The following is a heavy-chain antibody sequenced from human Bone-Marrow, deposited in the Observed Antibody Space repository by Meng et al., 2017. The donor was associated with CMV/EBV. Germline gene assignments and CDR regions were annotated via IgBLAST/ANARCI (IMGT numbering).Heavy chain of an antibody. CDR1: VYTFTSYY. V-gene: IGHV1-46*01. CDR3: ATGHKLSGTTVTTPDY. D-gene: IGHD4-17*01. J-gene: IGHJ4*02. Sequence: ASVKVSCKASVYTFTSYYMHWVRQAPGQGLEWMGIINPSGGSTSYAQKFQGRVTMNRETSTKTVYMEVSSLRSEDTAVYCCATGHKLSGTTVTTPDYWGQGTLVTVSS. CDR2: INPSGGST.